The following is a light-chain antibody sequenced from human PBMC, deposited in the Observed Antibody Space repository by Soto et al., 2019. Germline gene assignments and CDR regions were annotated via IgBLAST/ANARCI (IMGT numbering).Light chain of an antibody. CDR3: QQNKSYSRT. CDR1: QSIDSW. J-gene: IGKJ1*01. V-gene: IGKV1-5*03. Sequence: DIQMTQSPSTLSSSVGDRVTITCRASQSIDSWLAWFQQKPGRAPKLLISQASSLESGVPSRFSGSGSETDFTLTISILQPDDFVTYYCQQNKSYSRTFGQGTKVEIK. CDR2: QAS.